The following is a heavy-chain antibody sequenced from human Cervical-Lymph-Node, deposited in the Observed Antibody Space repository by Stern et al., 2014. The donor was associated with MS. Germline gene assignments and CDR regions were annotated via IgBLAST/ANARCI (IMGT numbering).Heavy chain of an antibody. CDR2: ITSIAGT. V-gene: IGHV4-59*01. D-gene: IGHD6-19*01. J-gene: IGHJ4*02. Sequence: QVQLQESGPGLVKPSETLSLTCSASGGSISNYSLTWIRQPPGKRPEWIGYITSIAGTTSNPPLKTRVFMLLDRSPDQTPPQLNTVTAADTAVYYCARSRSGWNYYFDYWSQGTLVTVSS. CDR3: ARSRSGWNYYFDY. CDR1: GGSISNYS.